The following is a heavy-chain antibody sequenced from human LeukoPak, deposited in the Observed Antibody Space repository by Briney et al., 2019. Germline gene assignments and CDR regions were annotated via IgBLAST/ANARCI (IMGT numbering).Heavy chain of an antibody. CDR3: ATSGVGAAWQFDP. J-gene: IGHJ5*02. CDR2: INTNTGNP. CDR1: GYTFTGYY. V-gene: IGHV7-4-1*02. D-gene: IGHD2-15*01. Sequence: ASVKVSCKASGYTFTGYYMHWVRQAPGQGLEWMGWINTNTGNPTYAQGFTGRFVFSLDTSVSTAYLQISSLKAEDTAVYYCATSGVGAAWQFDPWGQGTLVTVSS.